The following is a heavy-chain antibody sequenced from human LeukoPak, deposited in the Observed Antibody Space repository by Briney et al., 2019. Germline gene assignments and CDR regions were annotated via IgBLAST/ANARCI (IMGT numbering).Heavy chain of an antibody. CDR1: GGSISSSSYY. V-gene: IGHV4-39*01. CDR2: IYYSGST. D-gene: IGHD6-13*01. J-gene: IGHJ4*02. Sequence: PSETLSLTCTVSGGSISSSSYYWGWIRQPPGKGLEWIGTIYYSGSTYYNPSLKSRVTISVDTSKNQFSLKLSSVTAADTAVYYCASAVFGAAAGTRWGQGTLVTVSS. CDR3: ASAVFGAAAGTR.